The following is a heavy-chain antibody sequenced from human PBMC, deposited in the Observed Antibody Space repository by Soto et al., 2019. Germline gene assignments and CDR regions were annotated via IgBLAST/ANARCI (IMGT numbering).Heavy chain of an antibody. CDR2: IVVGSGNT. CDR1: GFTFTSSA. CDR3: AAGPFRFLEWLRMDV. J-gene: IGHJ6*02. Sequence: GASVKVSCKASGFTFTSSAVQWVRQARGQRLEWIGWIVVGSGNTNYAQKFQERVTITRDMSTSTAYMELSSLRSEDTAVYYCAAGPFRFLEWLRMDVWGQGTTVTVSS. V-gene: IGHV1-58*01. D-gene: IGHD3-3*01.